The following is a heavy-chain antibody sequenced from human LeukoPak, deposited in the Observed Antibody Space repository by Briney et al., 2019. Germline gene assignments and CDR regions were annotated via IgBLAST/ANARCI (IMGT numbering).Heavy chain of an antibody. D-gene: IGHD3-10*01. V-gene: IGHV3-33*01. Sequence: PGRSLRLSCAASGFTFSSYGMHWVRQAPGKGLEWVAVIWYDGSNKYYADSVKGRFTISRDNSKNTLYLQMNSLRAEDTAVYYCARTIGELSWFDPWGQGTLVTVSS. J-gene: IGHJ5*02. CDR2: IWYDGSNK. CDR3: ARTIGELSWFDP. CDR1: GFTFSSYG.